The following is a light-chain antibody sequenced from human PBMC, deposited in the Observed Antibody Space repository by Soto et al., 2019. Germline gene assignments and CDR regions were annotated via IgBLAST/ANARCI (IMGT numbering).Light chain of an antibody. Sequence: QSALTQPASVSGSPGQSITISCTGTSSDVGGYNYVSWYQQHPGKAPKVIIYDVSNRPSGVSNRFSGSKSGNTASLTISGLQAEDEADYYCSSYTSTTTLYVFGTGTKVTVL. CDR2: DVS. CDR1: SSDVGGYNY. CDR3: SSYTSTTTLYV. J-gene: IGLJ1*01. V-gene: IGLV2-14*01.